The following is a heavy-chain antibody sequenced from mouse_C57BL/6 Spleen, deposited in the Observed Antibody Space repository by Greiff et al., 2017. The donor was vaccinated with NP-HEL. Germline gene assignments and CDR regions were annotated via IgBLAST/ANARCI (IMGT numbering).Heavy chain of an antibody. Sequence: QVQLQQPGAELVKPGASVKLSCKASGYTFTSYWMQWVKQRPGQGLEWIGEIDPSDSYTNYNQKFKGKATLTVDTSSSTAYMQLSSLTSEDSAVYYCAKSHYGFDYWGQGTTLTVSS. J-gene: IGHJ2*01. V-gene: IGHV1-50*01. CDR2: IDPSDSYT. D-gene: IGHD1-2*01. CDR1: GYTFTSYW. CDR3: AKSHYGFDY.